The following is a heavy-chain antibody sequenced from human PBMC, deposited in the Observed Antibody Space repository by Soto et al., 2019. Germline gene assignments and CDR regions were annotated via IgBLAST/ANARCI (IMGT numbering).Heavy chain of an antibody. CDR2: TYSSGGA. D-gene: IGHD3-10*01. Sequence: PSETLSLTCSISGGSINGNNYSWGWIRQPPGRGLEWIGNTYSSGGAYYDPSFKSRASISVDTSKSQVFLKLTSVTAADTAIYYCARTRGGAVYFYFYGLDVWGHGTTVTVSS. CDR1: GGSINGNNYS. J-gene: IGHJ6*02. V-gene: IGHV4-39*07. CDR3: ARTRGGAVYFYFYGLDV.